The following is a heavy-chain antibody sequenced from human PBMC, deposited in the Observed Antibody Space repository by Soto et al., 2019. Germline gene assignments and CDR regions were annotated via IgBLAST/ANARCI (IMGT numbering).Heavy chain of an antibody. V-gene: IGHV4-39*01. J-gene: IGHJ5*02. CDR3: ARHRGPYASSWFDA. CDR2: IYYSGST. Sequence: LSLTCTVSGGSISSSSYYWGWIRQPPGKGLEWIGSIYYSGSTYYNPSLKSRVTISINTSKNQMSLELTSVTAADTAVYYCARHRGPYASSWFDAWGQGTLVTVSS. CDR1: GGSISSSSYY. D-gene: IGHD2-2*01.